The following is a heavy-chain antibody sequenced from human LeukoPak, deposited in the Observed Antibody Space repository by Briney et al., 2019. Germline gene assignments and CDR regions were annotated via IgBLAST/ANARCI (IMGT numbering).Heavy chain of an antibody. V-gene: IGHV3-23*01. D-gene: IGHD6-13*01. CDR3: AKGISSTSRTPFDP. J-gene: IGHJ5*02. CDR1: GFTFSSYA. Sequence: PGGSLRLSCAASGFTFSSYAMAWVRQAPGKGPEWVSALSGSGGSTYYADSVKGRFTISRDNSMNTLYLQLNSLRVEDTAVYFCAKGISSTSRTPFDPWGQGTLVTVSS. CDR2: LSGSGGST.